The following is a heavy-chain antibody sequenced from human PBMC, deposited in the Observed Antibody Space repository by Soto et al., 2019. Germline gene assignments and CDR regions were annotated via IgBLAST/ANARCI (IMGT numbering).Heavy chain of an antibody. CDR3: ARDLPPVDY. CDR2: ISAYNGST. Sequence: QIQLVQSGAEVKKPGASVKVSCKASGYTFSSYRITWVRQAPGQGLEWMGWISAYNGSTNYAQNLQGRVTMTTDPSTSTAYMELRSLRSDDTAVYYCARDLPPVDYWGQGTLVTVSS. J-gene: IGHJ4*02. V-gene: IGHV1-18*01. CDR1: GYTFSSYR.